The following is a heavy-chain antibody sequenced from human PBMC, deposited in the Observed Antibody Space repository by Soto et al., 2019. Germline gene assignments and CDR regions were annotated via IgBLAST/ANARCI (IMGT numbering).Heavy chain of an antibody. D-gene: IGHD1-1*01. CDR3: AKSVYNWNDGFFDY. Sequence: QVQLVESGGGVVQPGRSLRLSCAASGFNFSTDGMHWVRQAPGKGLEWVAVISYDGVNKYYADSVKGRFTISRDNSKNTLYLQMNSLRAEDTAVYYCAKSVYNWNDGFFDYWGQGTLVTVSS. J-gene: IGHJ4*02. V-gene: IGHV3-30*18. CDR1: GFNFSTDG. CDR2: ISYDGVNK.